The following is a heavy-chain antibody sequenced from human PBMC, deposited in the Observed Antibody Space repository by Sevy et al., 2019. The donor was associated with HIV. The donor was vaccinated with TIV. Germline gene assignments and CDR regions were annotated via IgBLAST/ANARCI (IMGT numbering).Heavy chain of an antibody. J-gene: IGHJ4*02. CDR2: LSYDGIDK. D-gene: IGHD3-10*01. CDR1: GFTFSSFG. CDR3: VKGILFSGLFQS. Sequence: GGSLRLSCAASGFTFSSFGLHWVRQAPGKGLEWVASLSYDGIDKYYAGSVKGRFTISRDISKTTLYLQMSSLRPEDTAVYYCVKGILFSGLFQSWSQGALVTVSS. V-gene: IGHV3-30*18.